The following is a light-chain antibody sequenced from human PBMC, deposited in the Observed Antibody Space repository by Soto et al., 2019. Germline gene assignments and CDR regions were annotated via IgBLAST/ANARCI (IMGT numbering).Light chain of an antibody. Sequence: QSVLTQPPSVSGAPGQRITISCTCSHSTLGAGYDVHWYQQFPGTAPKLLIFGNTKRPSGVPDRFSGSKSGSSASLAITGLQAEDEADYYCQSSDSSLSAFHVFGTGTKVTVL. CDR2: GNT. J-gene: IGLJ1*01. V-gene: IGLV1-40*01. CDR3: QSSDSSLSAFHV. CDR1: HSTLGAGYD.